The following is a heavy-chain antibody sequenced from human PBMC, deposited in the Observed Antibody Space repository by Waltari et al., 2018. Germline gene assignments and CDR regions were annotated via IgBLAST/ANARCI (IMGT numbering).Heavy chain of an antibody. Sequence: EVQLLESGGGLVQPGGSLRLSCAASGFTFSSYAMSWVRQAPGKGLEWVSAISGSGGSTYYADSVKGRFTISRDKSKNTLYLQMNSLRAEDTAVYYCAKGRAYSSSSRWEDHFDYWGQGTLVTVSS. CDR2: ISGSGGST. V-gene: IGHV3-23*01. CDR3: AKGRAYSSSSRWEDHFDY. J-gene: IGHJ4*02. D-gene: IGHD6-6*01. CDR1: GFTFSSYA.